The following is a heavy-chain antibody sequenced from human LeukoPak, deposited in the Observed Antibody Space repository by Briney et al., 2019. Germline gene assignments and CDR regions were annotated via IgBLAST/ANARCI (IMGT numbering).Heavy chain of an antibody. CDR3: AREWGRIAVAGGPGY. CDR1: GFTFSNYG. Sequence: TGGSLRLSCGVSGFTFSNYGMHWVRQAPGKGLEWLALIWYDGRTKFHADSVKGRFTISRDNSANTLYLQMSSLRVEDTAVYYCAREWGRIAVAGGPGYWGQGARVTVSS. D-gene: IGHD6-19*01. J-gene: IGHJ4*02. CDR2: IWYDGRTK. V-gene: IGHV3-33*01.